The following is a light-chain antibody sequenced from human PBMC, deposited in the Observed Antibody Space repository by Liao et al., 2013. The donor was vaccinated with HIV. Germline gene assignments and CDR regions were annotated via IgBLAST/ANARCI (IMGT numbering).Light chain of an antibody. J-gene: IGLJ1*01. CDR1: NIGSKT. V-gene: IGLV3-21*04. CDR3: QLWDNSSGHPGV. CDR2: YER. Sequence: SYVLTQPPSLSVAPGTTARITCGGNNIGSKTVHWYQQQPGQAPVLVIYYERNRPSGIPERISASNSDNTATLTINRVEAGDEADYYCQLWDNSSGHPGVFGTGTTVTVL.